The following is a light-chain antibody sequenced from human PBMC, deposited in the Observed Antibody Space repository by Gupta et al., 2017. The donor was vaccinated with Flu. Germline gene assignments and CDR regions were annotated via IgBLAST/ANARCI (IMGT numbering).Light chain of an antibody. J-gene: IGKJ5*01. CDR3: QQSYHTPRT. V-gene: IGKV1-39*01. CDR2: DAS. Sequence: DQKQQGEPTNVLINDASTFQSGVPSRCTGSGSGADFTLTISGLQHEDFGTYYCQQSYHTPRTFGQGTRLEIK.